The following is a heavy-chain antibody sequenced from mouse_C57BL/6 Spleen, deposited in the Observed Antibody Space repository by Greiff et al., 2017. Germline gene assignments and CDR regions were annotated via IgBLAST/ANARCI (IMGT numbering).Heavy chain of an antibody. CDR1: GFNIKDDY. J-gene: IGHJ2*01. D-gene: IGHD2-4*01. Sequence: VQLQQSGAELVRPGASVKLSCTASGFNIKDDYMPWVMQRPEQGLEWIGRIDPENGDTEYASKFQGKATITADTSSNTAYLQLSSLTSEDPAFYYCTYSELYFDYWGQGTTLTVSS. CDR3: TYSELYFDY. CDR2: IDPENGDT. V-gene: IGHV14-4*01.